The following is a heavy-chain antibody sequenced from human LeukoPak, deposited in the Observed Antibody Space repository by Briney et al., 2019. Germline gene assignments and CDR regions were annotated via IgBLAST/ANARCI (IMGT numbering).Heavy chain of an antibody. CDR2: ISYDGSNK. V-gene: IGHV3-30*03. CDR1: GFTFSSYG. J-gene: IGHJ4*02. CDR3: ARAIYYYGSRNYPNLDY. D-gene: IGHD3-10*01. Sequence: GGSLRLSCAASGFTFSSYGMHWVRQAPGKGLEWVAVISYDGSNKYYADSVKGRFTLSRDNSKDTLYLQMNSLRVEDTAVYYCARAIYYYGSRNYPNLDYWGQGTLVTVSS.